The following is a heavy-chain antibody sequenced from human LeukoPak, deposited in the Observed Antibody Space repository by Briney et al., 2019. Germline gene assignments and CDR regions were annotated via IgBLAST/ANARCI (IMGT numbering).Heavy chain of an antibody. CDR2: ISGRGGST. D-gene: IGHD3-16*02. J-gene: IGHJ4*02. V-gene: IGHV3-23*01. Sequence: GGSLRLSCAASGFTFSSYAMSWVRQAPGKGLEWVSAISGRGGSTYYADCVKGRFTVSRDNSKNTLYLQMNSLRAEETAVYYCAKESNYDYVWGSYRPRCYFDYWGQGTLVTVSS. CDR3: AKESNYDYVWGSYRPRCYFDY. CDR1: GFTFSSYA.